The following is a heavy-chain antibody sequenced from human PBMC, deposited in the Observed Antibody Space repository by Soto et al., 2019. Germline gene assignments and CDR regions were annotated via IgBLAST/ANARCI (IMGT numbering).Heavy chain of an antibody. CDR2: ISGSGGST. Sequence: GGSLRLSCAASGFTFSSYAMSWVRQAPGKGLEWVSAISGSGGSTYYADSVKGRFTISRDNSKNTLYLQMNSLRAEDTAVYYCAKDIGRDTVVSDYFDYWGQGTLVTVSS. CDR1: GFTFSSYA. CDR3: AKDIGRDTVVSDYFDY. D-gene: IGHD2-15*01. V-gene: IGHV3-23*01. J-gene: IGHJ4*02.